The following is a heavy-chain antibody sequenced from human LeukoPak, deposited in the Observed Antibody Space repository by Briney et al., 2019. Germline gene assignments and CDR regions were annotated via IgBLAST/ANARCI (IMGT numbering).Heavy chain of an antibody. Sequence: GSLRLSCAASGFTFSSYAMSWVRQAPGKGLEWVSAISGSGGSTYYADSVKGRFTISRDNSKNTLYLQINSLRAEDTAVYYCAKGAPGAVAGINYWFDPWGQGTLVTVSS. CDR2: ISGSGGST. D-gene: IGHD6-19*01. V-gene: IGHV3-23*01. J-gene: IGHJ5*02. CDR3: AKGAPGAVAGINYWFDP. CDR1: GFTFSSYA.